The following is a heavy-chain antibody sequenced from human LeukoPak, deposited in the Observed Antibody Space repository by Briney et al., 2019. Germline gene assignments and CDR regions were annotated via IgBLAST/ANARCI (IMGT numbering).Heavy chain of an antibody. CDR1: GYTFTGYY. CDR2: INPNSGGT. V-gene: IGHV1-2*02. D-gene: IGHD3-3*01. Sequence: ASVKVSCKASGYTFTGYYMHWVRQAPGQGLKWMGWINPNSGGTNYAQKFQGRVTMTRDTSISTAYMELSRLRSDDTAVYYCARMSPIKYYDFWSGSQNWFDPWGQGTLVTVSS. CDR3: ARMSPIKYYDFWSGSQNWFDP. J-gene: IGHJ5*02.